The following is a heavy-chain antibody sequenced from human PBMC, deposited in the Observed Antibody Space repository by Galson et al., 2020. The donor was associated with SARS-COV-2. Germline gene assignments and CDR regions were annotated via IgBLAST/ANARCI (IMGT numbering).Heavy chain of an antibody. CDR1: GDTVSSDRAA. CDR3: ARSPGKTVARTMDV. Sequence: SQTLSLTCAISGDTVSSDRAAWHWIRQSPSRGLEWLGRTYYRSKWYSDYPVSMKSRITINADTSQNQFSLQLNSVTPEDTAVYYCARSPGKTVARTMDVWGQGTTVTVSS. V-gene: IGHV6-1*01. D-gene: IGHD6-19*01. CDR2: TYYRSKWYS. J-gene: IGHJ6*02.